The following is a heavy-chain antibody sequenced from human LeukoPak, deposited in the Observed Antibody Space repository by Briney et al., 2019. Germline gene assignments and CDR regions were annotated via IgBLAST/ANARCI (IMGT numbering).Heavy chain of an antibody. Sequence: PGGSLRLSCTASGFTFGDYAMSWFRQAPGKGLEWVGFIRSKAYGGTTEYAASVKGRFTISRDDSKSIAYLQMNSLKTEDTAVYYCTTVKEANDAFEIWGQGTMVTVSS. CDR3: TTVKEANDAFEI. CDR1: GFTFGDYA. V-gene: IGHV3-49*03. J-gene: IGHJ3*02. CDR2: IRSKAYGGTT.